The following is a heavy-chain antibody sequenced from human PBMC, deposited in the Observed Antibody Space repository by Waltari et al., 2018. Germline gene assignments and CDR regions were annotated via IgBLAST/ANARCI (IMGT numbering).Heavy chain of an antibody. CDR3: ARQVPYGSSWYYGFGMDV. CDR2: IYYSGAA. CDR1: GGSISSSNYN. V-gene: IGHV4-39*01. D-gene: IGHD6-13*01. J-gene: IGHJ6*02. Sequence: QLQLQESGPGLVKPAETLSLTCTVSGGSISSSNYNWGWIRQPPGKGLEWIGSIYYSGAAKENPSLKSPVSTSLDTSTNQFSLKLSSVTAADSAVYYCARQVPYGSSWYYGFGMDVWGQGAAVTISS.